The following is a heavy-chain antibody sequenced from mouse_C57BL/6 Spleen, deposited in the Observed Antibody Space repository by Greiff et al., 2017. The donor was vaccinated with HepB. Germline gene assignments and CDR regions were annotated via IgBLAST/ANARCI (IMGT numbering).Heavy chain of an antibody. J-gene: IGHJ4*01. D-gene: IGHD2-4*01. CDR2: IHPNSGST. Sequence: QVQLQQPGAELVKPGASVKLSCKASGYTFTSYWMHWVKQRPGQGLEWIGMIHPNSGSTNYNEKFKSKATLTVDKSSSTDYMQLSSLTSEDSAVYSCARNDYDDGYYAMDYWGQGTSVTVSS. V-gene: IGHV1-64*01. CDR3: ARNDYDDGYYAMDY. CDR1: GYTFTSYW.